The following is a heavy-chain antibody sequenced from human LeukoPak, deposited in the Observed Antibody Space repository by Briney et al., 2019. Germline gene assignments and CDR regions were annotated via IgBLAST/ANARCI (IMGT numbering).Heavy chain of an antibody. CDR1: GFTFSSYA. Sequence: PGGSLRLSCAASGFTFSSYAMSWVRQAPGKGLHWVSVIYNGDDTYYADSVKGRFTISRDSSKNTLYLQMNSLRVEDTAVYYCARVLRYQLPPDFWGQGTLVTVSS. J-gene: IGHJ4*02. CDR2: IYNGDDT. V-gene: IGHV3-23*03. D-gene: IGHD2-2*01. CDR3: ARVLRYQLPPDF.